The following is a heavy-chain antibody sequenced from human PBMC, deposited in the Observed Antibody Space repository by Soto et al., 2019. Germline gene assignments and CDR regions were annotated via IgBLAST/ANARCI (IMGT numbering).Heavy chain of an antibody. Sequence: GGSLRLSCAASGFTFSSYAMSWVRQAPGKGLEWVSAISGSGGSTYYADSVKGQFTISRDNSKNTLYLQMNSLRAEDTAVYYCAKGTMVRGVIKYGPYDYWGQGTLVTVSS. CDR3: AKGTMVRGVIKYGPYDY. V-gene: IGHV3-23*01. D-gene: IGHD3-10*01. CDR2: ISGSGGST. J-gene: IGHJ4*02. CDR1: GFTFSSYA.